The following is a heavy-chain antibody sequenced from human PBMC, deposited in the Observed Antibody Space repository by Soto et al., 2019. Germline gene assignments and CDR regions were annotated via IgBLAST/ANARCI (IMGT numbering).Heavy chain of an antibody. CDR1: GGSISSSNW. Sequence: SEILSLTCAVSGGSISSSNWWSWVRQPPGKGMEWIGEIYHSGSTNYSPSLKSRVTISVDKSKNQFSLKLSSVTAADTAVYYCARGRRVRGVDYYYGMDVWGQGTTVTVSS. V-gene: IGHV4-4*02. J-gene: IGHJ6*02. CDR2: IYHSGST. D-gene: IGHD3-10*01. CDR3: ARGRRVRGVDYYYGMDV.